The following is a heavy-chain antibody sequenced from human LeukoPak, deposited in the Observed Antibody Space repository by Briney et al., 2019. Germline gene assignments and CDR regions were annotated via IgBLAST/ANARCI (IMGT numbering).Heavy chain of an antibody. D-gene: IGHD4-23*01. Sequence: PGGSVRLSCEASGFDFRNYYMSWVRQAPGKGLEWLANIKYDGTYTNYKDSVKGRLTLSRDNAKNSVYLQMNSLRAEDTAVYYCTRDEGATVAIYRFDFWGRGTLVTVSS. J-gene: IGHJ4*02. CDR2: IKYDGTYT. CDR3: TRDEGATVAIYRFDF. V-gene: IGHV3-7*01. CDR1: GFDFRNYY.